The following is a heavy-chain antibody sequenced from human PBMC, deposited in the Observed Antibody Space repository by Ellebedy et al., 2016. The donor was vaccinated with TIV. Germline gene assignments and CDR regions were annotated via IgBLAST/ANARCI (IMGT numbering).Heavy chain of an antibody. CDR3: AKTTGYYDSSGYTDY. CDR2: ISSSRNHI. Sequence: GESLKISXAASGFTLSSYGMNWVRQAPGKGLEWVSSISSSRNHIHYADSVKGRFTISRDDAQNSLYLQLNSLRAEDTAIYYCAKTTGYYDSSGYTDYWGQGTLVTVSS. J-gene: IGHJ4*02. D-gene: IGHD3-22*01. V-gene: IGHV3-21*04. CDR1: GFTLSSYG.